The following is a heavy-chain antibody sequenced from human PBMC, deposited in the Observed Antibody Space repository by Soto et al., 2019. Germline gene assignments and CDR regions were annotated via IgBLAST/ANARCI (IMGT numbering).Heavy chain of an antibody. Sequence: GGSLRLSCAASGFTFSSYGMHWVRQAPGKGLEWVAVIWYDGSNKYYADSVKGRFTISRDNSKNTLYLQMNSLRAEDTAVYYCARDAKIMITFGGVIGTWGQGTLVTVSS. J-gene: IGHJ5*02. V-gene: IGHV3-33*01. D-gene: IGHD3-16*02. CDR3: ARDAKIMITFGGVIGT. CDR1: GFTFSSYG. CDR2: IWYDGSNK.